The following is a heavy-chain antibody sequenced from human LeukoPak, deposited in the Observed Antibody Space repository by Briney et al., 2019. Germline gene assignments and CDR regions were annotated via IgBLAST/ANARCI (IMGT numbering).Heavy chain of an antibody. Sequence: GEALKISCRGSGYSFTSYWIGWVRQMPGKGVEGMVIIYPGGCGTRYSPSFQGQVTISADKSISTAYLQWSSLKPSDPAMYYCARHLVRITMVRGVPRLHDAFDIWGQGTMVTVSS. CDR2: IYPGGCGT. CDR3: ARHLVRITMVRGVPRLHDAFDI. CDR1: GYSFTSYW. D-gene: IGHD3-10*01. J-gene: IGHJ3*02. V-gene: IGHV5-51*01.